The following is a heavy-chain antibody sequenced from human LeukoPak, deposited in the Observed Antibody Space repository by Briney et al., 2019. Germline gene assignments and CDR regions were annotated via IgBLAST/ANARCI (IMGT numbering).Heavy chain of an antibody. Sequence: PSETLSLTCTVSGGSISSYYWSWIRQPPGKGLEWIGYIYYSGSTNCNPSLKSRVTISVDTSKNQFSLKLSSVTAADTAVYYCASTTTTYYYDSSGYYADAFDIWGQGTMVTVSS. J-gene: IGHJ3*02. CDR1: GGSISSYY. D-gene: IGHD3-22*01. CDR3: ASTTTTYYYDSSGYYADAFDI. CDR2: IYYSGST. V-gene: IGHV4-59*01.